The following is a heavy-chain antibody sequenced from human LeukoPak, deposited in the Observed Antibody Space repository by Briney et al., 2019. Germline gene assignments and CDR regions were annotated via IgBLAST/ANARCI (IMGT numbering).Heavy chain of an antibody. D-gene: IGHD3-22*01. V-gene: IGHV4-59*01. Sequence: SETLSLTCTVSGGSISSYYWSWIRQPPGKGLEWIGYNFHSVTTNYNPSLQSRVFISVDTSKNQFSLDLTSVTAADTAVYYCATYSDITGSFDYWGQGTLVTVSS. CDR2: NFHSVTT. J-gene: IGHJ4*02. CDR3: ATYSDITGSFDY. CDR1: GGSISSYY.